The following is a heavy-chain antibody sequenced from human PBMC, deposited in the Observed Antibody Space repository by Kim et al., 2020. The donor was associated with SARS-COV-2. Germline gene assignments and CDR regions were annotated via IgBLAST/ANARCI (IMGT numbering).Heavy chain of an antibody. J-gene: IGHJ5*02. V-gene: IGHV4-4*06. Sequence: TNYKPSLKSRVTMSIDTSKNQFSLKLSSVTAADTAVYYCARERLDNWFDPWGQGTLVTVSS. CDR3: ARERLDNWFDP. D-gene: IGHD6-25*01. CDR2: T.